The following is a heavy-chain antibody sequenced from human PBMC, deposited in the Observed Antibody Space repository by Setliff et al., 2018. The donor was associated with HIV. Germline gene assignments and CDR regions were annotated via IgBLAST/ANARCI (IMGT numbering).Heavy chain of an antibody. Sequence: SETLSLTCTVSGGSIRSGSYSWSWIRQPAGQGLEWIGHVSSSGSSNYNPSLTSRVTISADTSKNQFSLKLTSVTAADTAVYYCARYYYDRSGSSAPYYFMDVWGKGTTVTVSS. V-gene: IGHV4-61*09. CDR3: ARYYYDRSGSSAPYYFMDV. CDR2: VSSSGSS. J-gene: IGHJ6*03. D-gene: IGHD3-22*01. CDR1: GGSIRSGSYS.